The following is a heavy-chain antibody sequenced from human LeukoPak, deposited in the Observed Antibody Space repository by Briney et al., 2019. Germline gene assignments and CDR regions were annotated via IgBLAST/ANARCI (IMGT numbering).Heavy chain of an antibody. V-gene: IGHV4-38-2*01. Sequence: SETLSLTCGVSGNSVSNTYYWGWIRQPPGKGLEWIGSIYNSGSTYYNPSLKSRVTISVDTSKNQFSLKLSSVTAADTAVYYCARHGSSGWYSGWFDPWGQGTLVTVSS. CDR3: ARHGSSGWYSGWFDP. J-gene: IGHJ5*02. CDR2: IYNSGST. D-gene: IGHD6-19*01. CDR1: GNSVSNTYY.